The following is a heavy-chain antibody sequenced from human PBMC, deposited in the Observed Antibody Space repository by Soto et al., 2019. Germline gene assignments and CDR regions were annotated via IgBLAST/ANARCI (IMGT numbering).Heavy chain of an antibody. Sequence: XESLRVSWKGSGYSCTSYGSGWVLQMPGKGLEWMGIIYPGDSETRYSPSFQGQVTISADKSISTAYLQWSSLKASDTAMYYCARQIYGGGSTPHYYYYYGMDVWAQGTTVTVPS. J-gene: IGHJ6*02. CDR3: ARQIYGGGSTPHYYYYYGMDV. D-gene: IGHD3-16*01. CDR2: IYPGDSET. CDR1: GYSCTSYG. V-gene: IGHV5-51*01.